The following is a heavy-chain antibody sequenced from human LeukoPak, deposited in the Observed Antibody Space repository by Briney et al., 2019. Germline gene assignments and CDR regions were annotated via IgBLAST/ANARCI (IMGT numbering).Heavy chain of an antibody. CDR1: GGSISSGGYS. CDR2: IYHSGST. Sequence: SETLSLTCAVSGGSISSGGYSWSWIRQPPGKGLEWIGYIYHSGSTYYNPSLKSRVTISVDRSKNQFSLKLSSVTAADTAVYYRATQRDDYGDYGGSSRRWFDPWGQGTLVTVSS. CDR3: ATQRDDYGDYGGSSRRWFDP. J-gene: IGHJ5*02. D-gene: IGHD4-17*01. V-gene: IGHV4-30-2*01.